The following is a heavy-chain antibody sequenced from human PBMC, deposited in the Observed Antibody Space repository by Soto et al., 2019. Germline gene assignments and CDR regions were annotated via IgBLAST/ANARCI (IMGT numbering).Heavy chain of an antibody. CDR1: GGSISSYY. CDR2: IYYSGST. D-gene: IGHD3-22*01. CDR3: ERHEGAWFYFDY. Sequence: PSETLSLTCTVSGGSISSYYWSWIRQPPGKGLEYIGYIYYSGSTGYHPSLKSRVTISLDKSSNQFSLRLSSVTAADTAVYYCERHEGAWFYFDYWGQGMLVPVSS. J-gene: IGHJ4*02. V-gene: IGHV4-59*01.